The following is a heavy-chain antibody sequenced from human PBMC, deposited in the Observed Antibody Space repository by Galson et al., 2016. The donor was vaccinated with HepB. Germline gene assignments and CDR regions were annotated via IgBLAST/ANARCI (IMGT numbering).Heavy chain of an antibody. D-gene: IGHD4-17*01. CDR2: IYSGGRT. V-gene: IGHV3-53*01. CDR1: GFRVSGNY. CDR3: AKAYGVDFHHFND. Sequence: SLRLSCAASGFRVSGNYMNWVRQAPGKGLEWVSIIYSGGRTYDADSVKGRFTISRDNSKNTVYLQMDRLRAEDTAVYYCAKAYGVDFHHFNDWGQGTLVIVSS. J-gene: IGHJ4*02.